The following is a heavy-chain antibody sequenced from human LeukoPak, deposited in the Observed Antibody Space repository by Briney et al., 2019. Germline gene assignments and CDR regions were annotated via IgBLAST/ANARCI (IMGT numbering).Heavy chain of an antibody. Sequence: ASVKVSCKASGYTFTSHAMHWVRQAPGQGLEWMEWINPNSGGTNYAQKFQGRVTMTRDTSISTAYMELSRLRSDDTAVYYCARDPDYYDSSGYAYYYYYYYMDVWGKGTTVTVSS. D-gene: IGHD3-22*01. V-gene: IGHV1-2*02. CDR1: GYTFTSHA. J-gene: IGHJ6*03. CDR3: ARDPDYYDSSGYAYYYYYYYMDV. CDR2: INPNSGGT.